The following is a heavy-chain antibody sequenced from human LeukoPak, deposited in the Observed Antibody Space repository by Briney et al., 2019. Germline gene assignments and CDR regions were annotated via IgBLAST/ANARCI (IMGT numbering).Heavy chain of an antibody. CDR3: ARYGYSYGLDY. CDR2: IHYSGST. Sequence: PSETLSLTCTVSGGSISGYYWSWIRQPPGKGLEWIGYIHYSGSTNYNPSLKSRVTFSVDTSKNQFSLKVSSVTAADTAVYYCARYGYSYGLDYWGQGTLVTVSS. J-gene: IGHJ4*02. V-gene: IGHV4-59*08. D-gene: IGHD5-18*01. CDR1: GGSISGYY.